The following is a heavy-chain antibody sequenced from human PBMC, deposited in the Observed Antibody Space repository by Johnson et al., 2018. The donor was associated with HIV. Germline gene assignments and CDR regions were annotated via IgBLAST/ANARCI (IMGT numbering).Heavy chain of an antibody. CDR2: IYSGGST. Sequence: EVQLVESGGGLVQPGGSLRLSCAASGFTVSSNYMSWVRQAPGKGLEWVSVIYSGGSTYYADSVKGRFTISRDNSKNTLYLQMNSLRAEDTAVYYCARSKDCSVSSCPDGFDIWGQGTMVIVSS. CDR1: GFTVSSNY. J-gene: IGHJ3*02. CDR3: ARSKDCSVSSCPDGFDI. D-gene: IGHD2-15*01. V-gene: IGHV3-66*01.